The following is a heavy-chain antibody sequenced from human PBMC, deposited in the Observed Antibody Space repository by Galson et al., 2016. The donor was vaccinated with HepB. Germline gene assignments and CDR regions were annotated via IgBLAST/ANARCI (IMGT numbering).Heavy chain of an antibody. J-gene: IGHJ6*02. D-gene: IGHD2-21*01. V-gene: IGHV1-24*01. CDR2: FNPEDGET. Sequence: SVKVSCKVSGHTLTEFCIHWVRQAPGKGLEWMGGFNPEDGETIYAHKFQGRVTMTEDTSTDTAYMELSGLRSEATAVYYCAGVGTSMGYSYYGMDVWGQGTMVTVSS. CDR1: GHTLTEFC. CDR3: AGVGTSMGYSYYGMDV.